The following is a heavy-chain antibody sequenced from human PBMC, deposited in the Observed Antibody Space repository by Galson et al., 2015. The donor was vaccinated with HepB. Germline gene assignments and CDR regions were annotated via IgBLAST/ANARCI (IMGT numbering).Heavy chain of an antibody. J-gene: IGHJ4*02. CDR2: IYYSGST. Sequence: ETLSLTCTVSGGSISSSSYYWGWIRQPPGKGLEWIGSIYYSGSTYYNPSLKSRVTISVDTSKNQFSLKLSSVTAADTAVYYCARERDSGSYPDYWGQGTLVTVSS. V-gene: IGHV4-39*02. CDR1: GGSISSSSYY. CDR3: ARERDSGSYPDY. D-gene: IGHD1-26*01.